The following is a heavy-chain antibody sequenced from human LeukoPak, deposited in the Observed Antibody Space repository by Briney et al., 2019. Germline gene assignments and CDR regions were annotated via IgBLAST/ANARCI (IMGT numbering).Heavy chain of an antibody. CDR1: GGSISSYY. D-gene: IGHD6-19*01. V-gene: IGHV4-4*07. CDR2: IYTSGST. J-gene: IGHJ3*02. Sequence: SEALSLTCTVSGGSISSYYWSWIRQPAGKGLEWIGRIYTSGSTNYNPSLKSRVTMSVATSKNQFSLKLSSVTAADTAVYYCATGLAVAAPRDAFDIWGQGTMVTVSS. CDR3: ATGLAVAAPRDAFDI.